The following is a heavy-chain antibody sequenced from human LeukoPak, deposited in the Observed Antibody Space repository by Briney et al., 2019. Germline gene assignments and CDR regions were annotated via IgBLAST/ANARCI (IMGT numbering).Heavy chain of an antibody. Sequence: GGSLRLSCAVSGFTFSSYSMNWVRQAPGKGLEWVSYISSSSDTIYYADSVKGRFTISRDNAKKSLYLQMNSLRAENTAVYYCARDTRGESDYWGQGTLVTVSS. J-gene: IGHJ4*02. D-gene: IGHD2-2*01. CDR3: ARDTRGESDY. CDR1: GFTFSSYS. V-gene: IGHV3-48*04. CDR2: ISSSSDTI.